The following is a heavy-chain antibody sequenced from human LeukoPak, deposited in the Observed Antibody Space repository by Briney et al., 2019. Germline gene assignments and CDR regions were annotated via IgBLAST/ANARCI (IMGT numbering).Heavy chain of an antibody. CDR1: GYTFTGYY. CDR2: INPNSGGT. V-gene: IGHV1-2*02. J-gene: IGHJ5*02. Sequence: ASVKVSCKASGYTFTGYYMHWVRQAPGQGLEWMGWINPNSGGTNYAQKFQGRVTMTRDTSISTAYMELSRLRSDDTAVYYCARGAGGVMGLNWFDPWGQGTLVTVSS. D-gene: IGHD3-16*01. CDR3: ARGAGGVMGLNWFDP.